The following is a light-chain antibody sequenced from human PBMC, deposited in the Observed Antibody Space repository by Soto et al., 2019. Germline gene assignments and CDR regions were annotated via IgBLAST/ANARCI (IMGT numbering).Light chain of an antibody. J-gene: IGKJ1*01. Sequence: DIQMTQSPSTLSASVAERVTITCRASQNVSNWLAWYQQKPGKAHNLLIYDVSSLESGVQSRFSGSASGTEFILTISSLQPDDFATYYCKQYDSYSWTFGQGTKVDIK. CDR3: KQYDSYSWT. V-gene: IGKV1-5*01. CDR2: DVS. CDR1: QNVSNW.